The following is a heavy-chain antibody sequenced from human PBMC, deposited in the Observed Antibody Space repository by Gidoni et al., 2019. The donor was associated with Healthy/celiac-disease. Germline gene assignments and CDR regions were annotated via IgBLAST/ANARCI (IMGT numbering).Heavy chain of an antibody. Sequence: QVQLVQSGAEVKKPGASVKVSCKASGYTFTGYYMHWVRQAPGQGLEWMGWINPNSGGTNYAQKFQGRVTMTRDTSISTAYMELSRLRSDDTAVYYCARARSADYYYYGMDVWGQGTTVTVSS. CDR1: GYTFTGYY. CDR2: INPNSGGT. D-gene: IGHD6-6*01. CDR3: ARARSADYYYYGMDV. V-gene: IGHV1-2*02. J-gene: IGHJ6*02.